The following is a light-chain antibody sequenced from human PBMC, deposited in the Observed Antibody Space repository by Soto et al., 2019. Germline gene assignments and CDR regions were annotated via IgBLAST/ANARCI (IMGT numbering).Light chain of an antibody. Sequence: EIVLTQSPGTLSLSPGERVILSCRASQSVRSSYLAWYQQKPGQAPRLLIYGASSRATGIPDRFSGSGSGTDFTLTISRLEPEDFAVYYCQQYGNSPFTFGQGTKVEIK. CDR1: QSVRSSY. CDR2: GAS. V-gene: IGKV3-20*01. CDR3: QQYGNSPFT. J-gene: IGKJ2*01.